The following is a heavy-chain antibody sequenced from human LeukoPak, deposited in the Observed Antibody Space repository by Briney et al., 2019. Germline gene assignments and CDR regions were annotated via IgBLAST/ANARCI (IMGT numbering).Heavy chain of an antibody. CDR2: ISWNSGTI. V-gene: IGHV3-9*01. J-gene: IGHJ4*02. D-gene: IGHD2-2*01. Sequence: AGGSLRLSCAASGFTFDDYAMHWVRQAPGKGLEWVSAISWNSGTIGYADSVKGRFTISRDNAKHSLYLQMNSLRAEDTALYYCAKVASKIVVVPVLGDWGQGTLVTVSS. CDR3: AKVASKIVVVPVLGD. CDR1: GFTFDDYA.